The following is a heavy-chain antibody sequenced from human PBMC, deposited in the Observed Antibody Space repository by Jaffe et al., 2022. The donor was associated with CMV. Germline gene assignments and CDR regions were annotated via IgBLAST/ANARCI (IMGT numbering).Heavy chain of an antibody. D-gene: IGHD3-22*01. J-gene: IGHJ4*02. CDR3: AKPSGYYYDSSGYYHFDY. Sequence: EVQLLESGGGLVQPGGSLRLSCAASGFTFSSYAMSWVRQAPGKGLEWVSAISGSGGSTYYADSVKGRFTISRDNSKNTLYLQMNSLRAEDTAVYYCAKPSGYYYDSSGYYHFDYWGQGTLVTVSS. CDR1: GFTFSSYA. V-gene: IGHV3-23*01. CDR2: ISGSGGST.